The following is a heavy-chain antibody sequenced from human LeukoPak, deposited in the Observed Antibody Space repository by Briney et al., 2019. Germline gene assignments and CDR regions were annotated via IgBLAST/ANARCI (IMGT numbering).Heavy chain of an antibody. V-gene: IGHV3-11*01. Sequence: GGSLRLSCAASGFTFSDYYMSWIRQAPGKGLEWVSYISSSGSTIYYADSVKGRFTISRDNSKNTLYLQMNSLRAEDTAVYYCARRAGAYSNPYDYWGQGTLVTVSS. CDR2: ISSSGSTI. CDR1: GFTFSDYY. J-gene: IGHJ4*02. CDR3: ARRAGAYSNPYDY. D-gene: IGHD4/OR15-4a*01.